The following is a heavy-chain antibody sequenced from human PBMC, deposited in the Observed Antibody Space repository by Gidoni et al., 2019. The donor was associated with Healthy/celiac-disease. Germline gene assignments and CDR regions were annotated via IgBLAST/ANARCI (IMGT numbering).Heavy chain of an antibody. CDR3: ARAAHKGSGWFDP. D-gene: IGHD1-26*01. CDR1: GGSLSSGSYD. Sequence: QVQLQESGPGLVKPSQTLSLTRTVSGGSLSSGSYDWSWIRQPAGKGLEWIGRSYTSGSTNYNPSLKSRVTMSVDTSKNQFSLKLSSVTAADTAVYYCARAAHKGSGWFDPWGQGTLVTVSS. J-gene: IGHJ5*02. V-gene: IGHV4-61*02. CDR2: SYTSGST.